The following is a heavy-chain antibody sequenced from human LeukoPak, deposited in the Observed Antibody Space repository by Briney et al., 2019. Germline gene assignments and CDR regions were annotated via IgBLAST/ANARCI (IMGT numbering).Heavy chain of an antibody. Sequence: GASVTVSFTCSGYTFTGNYRHWVRQATGQGLEWMGRINPNSGDRNSEQKFQGRGTVTRDTSISTAYMELTRLTYDDTAVYYCARARVSVSPSSDYWGQGTLVTVSS. J-gene: IGHJ4*02. CDR1: GYTFTGNY. V-gene: IGHV1-2*06. CDR2: INPNSGDR. D-gene: IGHD6-6*01. CDR3: ARARVSVSPSSDY.